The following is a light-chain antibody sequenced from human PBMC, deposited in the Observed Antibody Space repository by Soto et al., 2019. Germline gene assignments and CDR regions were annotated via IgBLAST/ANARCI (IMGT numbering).Light chain of an antibody. V-gene: IGKV3D-20*02. J-gene: IGKJ5*01. Sequence: EIGLTQSAYTLSLSAGEGATLSCRASQSLSSNFLAWYQQRPGQAPRLLIYAASSRATGIPDRFSGSLYGTDFTLTISSLEPEDFAVYYCQQRSNWPITFGQGTRLEIK. CDR2: AAS. CDR1: QSLSSNF. CDR3: QQRSNWPIT.